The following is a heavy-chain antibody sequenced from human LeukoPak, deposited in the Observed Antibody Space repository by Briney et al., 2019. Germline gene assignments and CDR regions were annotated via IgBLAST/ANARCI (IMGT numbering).Heavy chain of an antibody. V-gene: IGHV1-69*13. Sequence: ASVKVSFKASGGTFSSYAISWVRQAPGQGLEWMGGIIPIFGTANYAQKFQGRVTITADESTSTAYMELSSLRSEDTAVYYCARSYGDYVDWFDPWGQGTLVTVSS. CDR2: IIPIFGTA. CDR1: GGTFSSYA. J-gene: IGHJ5*02. CDR3: ARSYGDYVDWFDP. D-gene: IGHD4-17*01.